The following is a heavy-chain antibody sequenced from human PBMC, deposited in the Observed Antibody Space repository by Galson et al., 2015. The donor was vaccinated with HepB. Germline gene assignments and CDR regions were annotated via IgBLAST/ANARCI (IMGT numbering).Heavy chain of an antibody. D-gene: IGHD3-3*01. CDR2: ISGSGGST. CDR3: AKGPSGYDFWSGQDYYYGMDV. J-gene: IGHJ6*02. CDR1: GFTFSSYA. V-gene: IGHV3-23*01. Sequence: SGAEVKKPGESLRISCAASGFTFSSYAMSWVRQAPGKGLEWVSAISGSGGSTYYADSVKGRFTISRDNSKNTLYLQMNSLRAEDTAVYYCAKGPSGYDFWSGQDYYYGMDVWGQGTTVTVSS.